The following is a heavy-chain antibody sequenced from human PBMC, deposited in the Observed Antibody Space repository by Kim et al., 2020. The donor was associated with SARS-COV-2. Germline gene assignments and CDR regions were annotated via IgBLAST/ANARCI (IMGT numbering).Heavy chain of an antibody. Sequence: SETLSLTCTVSGGSISSGGYYWSWIRQHPGKGLEWIAYIYYSGSTYYNPSLKSRVTISVDTSKNQFSLKLSSVTAADTAVYYCARDPARSYSSSWGYFDLWGRGTLVTVSS. CDR3: ARDPARSYSSSWGYFDL. CDR1: GGSISSGGYY. J-gene: IGHJ2*01. CDR2: IYYSGST. D-gene: IGHD6-13*01. V-gene: IGHV4-31*03.